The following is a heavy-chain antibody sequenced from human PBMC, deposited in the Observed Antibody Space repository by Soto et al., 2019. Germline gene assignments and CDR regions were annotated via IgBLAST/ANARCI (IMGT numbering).Heavy chain of an antibody. Sequence: KSSETLSLTCAVSGASVSYGSDFWSWIRQPPGKGLEWLGYLSYGGSTRYNPSLKSQVTISSDTSKNQFSLRLFSVTAADTALYYCARATGYSSTWYDSWGQGQLVTVSS. D-gene: IGHD6-13*01. CDR2: LSYGGST. CDR1: GASVSYGSDF. V-gene: IGHV4-61*01. CDR3: ARATGYSSTWYDS. J-gene: IGHJ5*01.